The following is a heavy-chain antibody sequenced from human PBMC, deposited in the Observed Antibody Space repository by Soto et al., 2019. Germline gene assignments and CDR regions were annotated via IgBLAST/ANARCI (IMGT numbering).Heavy chain of an antibody. CDR3: ARDYATGYFDY. CDR1: GGTFSSYA. V-gene: IGHV1-69*06. J-gene: IGHJ4*02. Sequence: GASVKVSCKASGGTFSSYAISWLRQAPGQGLEWMGGIIPIFGTANYAQKFQGRVTITADKSTSTAYMELSSLRSEDTAVYYCARDYATGYFDYWGQGTLVTVSS. D-gene: IGHD2-2*01. CDR2: IIPIFGTA.